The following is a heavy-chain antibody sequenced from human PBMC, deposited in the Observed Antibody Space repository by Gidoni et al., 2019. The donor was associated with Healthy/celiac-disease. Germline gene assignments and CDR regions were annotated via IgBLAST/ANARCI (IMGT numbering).Heavy chain of an antibody. J-gene: IGHJ3*02. CDR3: ARDPDSSGYYDNAFDI. Sequence: VQLVEAGGGLVRPGGSLRLSCAASGFTFSDHYMDWVRRAPGTGLEWVGRTSNKANSYTTEYAAAVKGRFTISRDDSKHSLYLQMHSLKTEDTAVYYCARDPDSSGYYDNAFDIWGQGTMVTVSS. V-gene: IGHV3-72*01. CDR2: TSNKANSYTT. CDR1: GFTFSDHY. D-gene: IGHD3-22*01.